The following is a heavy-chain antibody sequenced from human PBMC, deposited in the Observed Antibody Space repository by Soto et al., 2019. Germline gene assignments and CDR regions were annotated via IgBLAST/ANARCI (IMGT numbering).Heavy chain of an antibody. CDR3: ARSDPELAAAAPGWFDP. V-gene: IGHV1-18*04. Sequence: ASVKVSCKASGYTFTSYGISWVRQAPGQGLEWMGWISAYNGNTNYAQKLQGSVTMTTDTSTSTAYMELRSLRSDDTAVYYCARSDPELAAAAPGWFDPWGQGTLVTVSS. CDR1: GYTFTSYG. CDR2: ISAYNGNT. D-gene: IGHD6-13*01. J-gene: IGHJ5*02.